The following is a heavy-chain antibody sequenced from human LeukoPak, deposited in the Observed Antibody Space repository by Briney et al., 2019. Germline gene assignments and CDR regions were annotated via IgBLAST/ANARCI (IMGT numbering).Heavy chain of an antibody. CDR1: GFTFSSYS. D-gene: IGHD1-7*01. J-gene: IGHJ4*02. CDR2: ISSSSSTI. Sequence: GRSLRLSCAASGFTFSSYSMNWVRQAPGKGLEWVSYISSSSSTIYYADSVKGRFTISRDNAKNSLYLQMNSLRAEDTAVYYCARETTFGYWGQGTLVTVPS. V-gene: IGHV3-48*01. CDR3: ARETTFGY.